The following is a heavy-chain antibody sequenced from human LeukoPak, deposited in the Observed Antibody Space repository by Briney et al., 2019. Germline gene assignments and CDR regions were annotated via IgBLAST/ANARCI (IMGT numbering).Heavy chain of an antibody. CDR3: AKDMTIAVAGTGKDY. CDR1: GFTFDDYA. J-gene: IGHJ4*02. CDR2: ISWNSGSI. V-gene: IGHV3-9*01. Sequence: SLRLSCAASGFTFDDYAMHWVRQAPGKGLEWVSGISWNSGSIGYADSVKGRFTISRDNAKNSLYLQMNSLRAEDTALYYCAKDMTIAVAGTGKDYWGQGTLVTVSS. D-gene: IGHD6-19*01.